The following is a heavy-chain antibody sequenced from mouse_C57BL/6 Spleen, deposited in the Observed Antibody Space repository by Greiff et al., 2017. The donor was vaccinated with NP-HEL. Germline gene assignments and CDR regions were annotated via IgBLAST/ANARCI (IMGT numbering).Heavy chain of an antibody. CDR2: INPYNGGT. CDR3: ARVWDDYFDY. CDR1: GYTFTDYY. Sequence: VQLQQSGPVLVKPGASVKMSCKASGYTFTDYYMNWVKQSHGKSLEWIGVINPYNGGTSYNQKFKGKATLTVDKSSSTAYMELNSLTSEDSAVYDCARVWDDYFDYWGQGTTLTVSS. D-gene: IGHD4-1*01. J-gene: IGHJ2*01. V-gene: IGHV1-19*01.